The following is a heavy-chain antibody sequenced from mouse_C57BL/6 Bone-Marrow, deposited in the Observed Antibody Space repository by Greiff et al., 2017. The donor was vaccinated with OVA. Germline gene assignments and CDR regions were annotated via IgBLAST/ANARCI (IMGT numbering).Heavy chain of an antibody. V-gene: IGHV5-4*01. J-gene: IGHJ3*01. CDR3: ARGLLRSFAY. CDR2: ISDGGSYT. Sequence: DVQLVESGGGLVKPGGSLKLSCAASGFTFSSYAMSWVRQTPEKRLEWVATISDGGSYTYYPDNVKGRFTISRDNAKNNLYLQMSHLKSEDTAMYYCARGLLRSFAYWGQGTLVTVSA. CDR1: GFTFSSYA. D-gene: IGHD1-1*01.